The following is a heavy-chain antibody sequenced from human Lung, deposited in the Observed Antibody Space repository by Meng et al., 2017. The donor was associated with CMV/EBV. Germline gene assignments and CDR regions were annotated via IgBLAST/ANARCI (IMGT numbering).Heavy chain of an antibody. CDR3: ARGAPYCDSSGCFPPYWFFDL. D-gene: IGHD3-22*01. J-gene: IGHJ2*01. Sequence: ASXXVSXKASGNTFTGYYMHWVRQAPGQGLERMGWFNPKNGGTKYAQKFQGRVTMTRTTSMSTAYMELSKLRSDDMAVYYCARGAPYCDSSGCFPPYWFFDLWXRGXLVTVSS. V-gene: IGHV1-2*02. CDR2: FNPKNGGT. CDR1: GNTFTGYY.